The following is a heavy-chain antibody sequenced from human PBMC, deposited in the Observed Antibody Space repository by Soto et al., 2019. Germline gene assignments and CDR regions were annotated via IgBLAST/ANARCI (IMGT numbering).Heavy chain of an antibody. Sequence: EVQLLESGGGLVQPGGSLRLSCAASGFTFSSYAMSWVRQAPGKGLEWVSAISGGTSSTYYADSGKGRFTISRHNSKNTLYLQMNSLRAEDTAVYYCAKERWAAAGTPTLDYWGQGTLVTVSS. V-gene: IGHV3-23*01. D-gene: IGHD6-19*01. CDR3: AKERWAAAGTPTLDY. J-gene: IGHJ4*02. CDR1: GFTFSSYA. CDR2: ISGGTSST.